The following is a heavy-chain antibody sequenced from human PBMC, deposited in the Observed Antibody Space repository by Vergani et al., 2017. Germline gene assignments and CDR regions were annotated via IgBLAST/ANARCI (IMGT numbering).Heavy chain of an antibody. J-gene: IGHJ4*02. CDR3: AREEDGGNDY. Sequence: EVQLVESGGGLVKPGGSLRLSCAASGFTFSSYSMNWVRQAPGKGLEWVSYISSSSSTIYYADSVKGRFTISRDNAKNSLYLQMNSLRAEDAAVYYCAREEDGGNDYWGQGTLVTVSS. V-gene: IGHV3-21*05. D-gene: IGHD4-23*01. CDR2: ISSSSSTI. CDR1: GFTFSSYS.